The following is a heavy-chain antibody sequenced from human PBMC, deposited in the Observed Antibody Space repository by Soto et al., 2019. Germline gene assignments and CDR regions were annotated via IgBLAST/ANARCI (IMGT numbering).Heavy chain of an antibody. CDR1: GGSISSGGYY. D-gene: IGHD3-3*01. Sequence: SETLSLTCTVSGGSISSGGYYWSWIRQHPGKGLEWIGYIYYSGSTYYNPSLKSRVTISVDTSKNQFSLKLSSVTAADTAVYYCARSSSDFCSGSPPYYYYYYMDVWGKGTTVTVS. CDR3: ARSSSDFCSGSPPYYYYYYMDV. CDR2: IYYSGST. J-gene: IGHJ6*03. V-gene: IGHV4-31*03.